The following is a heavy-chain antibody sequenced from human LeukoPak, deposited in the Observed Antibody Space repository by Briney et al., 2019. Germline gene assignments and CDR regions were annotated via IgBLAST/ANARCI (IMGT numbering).Heavy chain of an antibody. CDR1: GYTFTGYY. V-gene: IGHV1-2*04. CDR3: ARVWWVTNDY. CDR2: INPNSGGT. D-gene: IGHD4-17*01. Sequence: GASVKVACKASGYTFTGYYMHWVRQAPGQGFEWMGWINPNSGGTNYAQKFQGWVTMTRDTSISTAYMELSSLRSEDTAVYYCARVWWVTNDYWGQGTLVTVSS. J-gene: IGHJ4*02.